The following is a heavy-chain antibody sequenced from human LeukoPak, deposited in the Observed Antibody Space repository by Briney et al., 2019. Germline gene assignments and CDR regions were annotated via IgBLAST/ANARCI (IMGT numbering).Heavy chain of an antibody. V-gene: IGHV3-21*04. CDR3: AKLGLDTAMEPGPNWFDP. J-gene: IGHJ5*02. Sequence: PGGSLRLSCAASGFTFSSYTMNWVRQAPGKGLEWVSSISSSSSYIYYPDSLKGRFTISRDNAKNSLYLQMNSLRAEDTAVYYCAKLGLDTAMEPGPNWFDPWGQGTLVTVSS. CDR2: ISSSSSYI. CDR1: GFTFSSYT. D-gene: IGHD5-18*01.